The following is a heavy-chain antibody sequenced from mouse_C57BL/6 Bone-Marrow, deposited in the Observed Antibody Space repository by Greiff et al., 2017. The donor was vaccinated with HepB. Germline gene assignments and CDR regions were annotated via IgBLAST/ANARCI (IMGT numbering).Heavy chain of an antibody. V-gene: IGHV1-80*01. CDR1: GYAFSSYW. CDR2: IYPGDGDT. Sequence: LVESGAELVKPGASVKISCKASGYAFSSYWMNWVKQRPGKGLEWIGQIYPGDGDTNYNGKFKGKATLTADKSSSTAYMQLSSLTSEDSAVYFCARYDYYYDSSYAMDDWGQGTSVTVSS. J-gene: IGHJ4*01. CDR3: ARYDYYYDSSYAMDD. D-gene: IGHD1-1*01.